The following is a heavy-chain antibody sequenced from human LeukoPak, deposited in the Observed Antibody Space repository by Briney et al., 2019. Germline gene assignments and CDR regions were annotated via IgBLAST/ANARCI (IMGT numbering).Heavy chain of an antibody. Sequence: GGSLRLSCGASGFTFSSYAMAWVRQAPGKGLEWVSAIRGTGSSTYYADSVKGRFTISRDNSKNSLYLQMNSLRTEDTALYYCAKDKRYYYYGMDVWGQGTTVTVSS. CDR1: GFTFSSYA. D-gene: IGHD6-25*01. CDR2: IRGTGSST. V-gene: IGHV3-23*01. J-gene: IGHJ6*02. CDR3: AKDKRYYYYGMDV.